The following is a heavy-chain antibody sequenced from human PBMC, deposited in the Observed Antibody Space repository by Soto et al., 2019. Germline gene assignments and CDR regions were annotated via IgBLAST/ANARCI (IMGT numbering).Heavy chain of an antibody. CDR1: GFSFSSYA. V-gene: IGHV3-23*01. D-gene: IGHD2-2*01. CDR2: ISGSGGST. Sequence: PGGSLRLSCAASGFSFSSYAMSWVRQAPEKAMEWVSAISGSGGSTYYADSVKGRFTISRDNSKNTLYLQMDSLRAEDTAVYYCSKGGCSSTNCRAFDSWGQGTVVTVSS. J-gene: IGHJ4*02. CDR3: SKGGCSSTNCRAFDS.